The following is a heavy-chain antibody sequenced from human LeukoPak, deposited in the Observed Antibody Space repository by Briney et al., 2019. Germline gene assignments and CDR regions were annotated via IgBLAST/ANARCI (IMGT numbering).Heavy chain of an antibody. J-gene: IGHJ4*02. Sequence: GSLRLSCVASGFTSSGHYIDWVRQAPGKGLEWIGSVSYTGNTYYNPSLKSRVTISVDTSKNQFSLKLTSVTAADTAVYYCARDRYTYGNAFDYWGQGTLVTVSS. CDR2: VSYTGNT. CDR3: ARDRYTYGNAFDY. D-gene: IGHD5-18*01. CDR1: GFTSSGHY. V-gene: IGHV4-38-2*02.